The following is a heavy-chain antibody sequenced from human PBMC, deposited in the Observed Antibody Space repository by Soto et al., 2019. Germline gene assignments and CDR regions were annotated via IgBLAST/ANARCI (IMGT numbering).Heavy chain of an antibody. CDR1: GGSFSGYF. Sequence: SEILSLTCAVYGGSFSGYFWSWIRQPPGKGLEWLGHITHSGYTNYNPSLKSRVTISGDTSKNQFSLQLRSVTAADTAVYYCARSTSDYSTSWFGPWGQGTLVTVSS. CDR2: ITHSGYT. J-gene: IGHJ5*02. CDR3: ARSTSDYSTSWFGP. V-gene: IGHV4-34*01. D-gene: IGHD4-4*01.